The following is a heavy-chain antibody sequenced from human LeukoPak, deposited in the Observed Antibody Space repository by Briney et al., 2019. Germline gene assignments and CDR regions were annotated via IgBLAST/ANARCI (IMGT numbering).Heavy chain of an antibody. J-gene: IGHJ4*02. CDR3: ARGVVIAPQTFDY. V-gene: IGHV4-59*01. D-gene: IGHD2-21*01. CDR1: GESISGFY. Sequence: PSETLSLTCTVSGESISGFYWTWIRQPPGKGLEWIGYIYYSGSTNYNPSLKSRVTISVDTSKNQFSLKLSSVTAADTAVYYCARGVVIAPQTFDYWGQGTLVTVSS. CDR2: IYYSGST.